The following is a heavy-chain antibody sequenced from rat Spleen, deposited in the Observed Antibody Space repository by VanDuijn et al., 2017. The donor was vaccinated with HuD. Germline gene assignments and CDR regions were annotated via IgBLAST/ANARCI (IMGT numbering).Heavy chain of an antibody. CDR3: XTDXXX. CDR1: GFTFSNAA. CDR2: IRAKPNNYAT. V-gene: IGHV10-5*01. Sequence: VQLVESGGGLVQPKESLRISCATSGFTFSNAAMYWVRQAPGKGLDWVARIRAKPNNYATYYADSVRGRFTISRDDSKSWVYLQMDNLKTEETNMYXXXTDXXXWGQGVXXTVSS. J-gene: IGHJ2*01.